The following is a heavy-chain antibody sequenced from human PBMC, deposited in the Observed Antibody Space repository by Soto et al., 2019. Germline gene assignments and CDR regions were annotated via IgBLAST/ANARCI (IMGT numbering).Heavy chain of an antibody. J-gene: IGHJ4*02. CDR1: GFTFSRYI. Sequence: EVHLVESGGGLVKPGGSLRLSCAASGFTFSRYIMNWVRRAPGKGLEWVSSISSSSDYIYYSDSVKGRFTISRDNAKNSLYLQMNSLRAEDTAVYYCASSQWMYYFDYWGQGTLVTVSS. CDR3: ASSQWMYYFDY. D-gene: IGHD5-12*01. CDR2: ISSSSDYI. V-gene: IGHV3-21*01.